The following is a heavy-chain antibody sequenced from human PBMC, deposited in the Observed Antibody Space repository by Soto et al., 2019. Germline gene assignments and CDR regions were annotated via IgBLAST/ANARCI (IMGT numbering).Heavy chain of an antibody. V-gene: IGHV4-4*02. CDR3: AREGSGSYSLRWFDP. CDR2: IYHSGST. Sequence: PSETLSLTCAVSGGSISSSNWRSWVRQPPGKGLEWIGEIYHSGSTNYNPSLKSRVTISVDKSKNQFSLKLSSVTAADTAVYYCAREGSGSYSLRWFDPWGQGTLVTVSS. J-gene: IGHJ5*02. D-gene: IGHD1-26*01. CDR1: GGSISSSNW.